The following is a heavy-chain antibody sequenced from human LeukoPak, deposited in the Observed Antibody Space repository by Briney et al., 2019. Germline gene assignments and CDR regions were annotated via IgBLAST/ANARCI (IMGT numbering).Heavy chain of an antibody. CDR2: INHSGST. J-gene: IGHJ4*02. CDR1: GGSFSGYY. D-gene: IGHD2-21*02. CDR3: ATRPVAFYCGGDCRDNDY. Sequence: SETLSLTCAVYGGSFSGYYWSWIRQPPGKGLEWIGEINHSGSTNYNPSLKSRVTISVDTPKNQFPLKLSSVTAADTAVYYCATRPVAFYCGGDCRDNDYWGQGTLVTVSS. V-gene: IGHV4-34*01.